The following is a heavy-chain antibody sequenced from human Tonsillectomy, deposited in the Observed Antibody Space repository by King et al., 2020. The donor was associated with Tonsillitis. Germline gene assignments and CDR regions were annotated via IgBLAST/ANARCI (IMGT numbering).Heavy chain of an antibody. V-gene: IGHV4-39*07. CDR1: GGSISSSSYY. CDR2: IYYSGST. Sequence: LQLQESRPGLVKPSETLSLTCTVSGGSISSSSYYWGWIRQPPGKGLEWIGSIYYSGSTYYNPSLKSRVTISVDTSKNQFSLKLSAVTAADTAVYYCARQPTPPHSDDAFDIWGQGTMVTVSS. J-gene: IGHJ3*02. CDR3: ARQPTPPHSDDAFDI.